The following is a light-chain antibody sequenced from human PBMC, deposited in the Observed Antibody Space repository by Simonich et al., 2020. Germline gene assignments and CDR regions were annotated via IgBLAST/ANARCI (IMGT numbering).Light chain of an antibody. Sequence: EIVLTQSPGTLSLSPGENATLSCRARQSVRSSYLAWYHQKPGHAPRLLIYGASSRATGIPDRVSGSGSGTDFTLTISRMEPEDFAVYYCQQYGSSPLTFGGGTKVEIK. V-gene: IGKV3-20*01. CDR1: QSVRSSY. J-gene: IGKJ4*01. CDR3: QQYGSSPLT. CDR2: GAS.